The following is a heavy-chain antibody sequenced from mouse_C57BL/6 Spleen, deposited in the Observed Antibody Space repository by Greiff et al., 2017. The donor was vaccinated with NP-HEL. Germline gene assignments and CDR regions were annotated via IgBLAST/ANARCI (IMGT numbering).Heavy chain of an antibody. CDR1: GYAFSSYW. J-gene: IGHJ4*01. D-gene: IGHD1-1*01. V-gene: IGHV1-80*01. CDR2: IYPGDGDT. CDR3: ARCPYYYGSSYDYAMDY. Sequence: VVESGASVKISCKASGYAFSSYWMNWVKQRPGKGLEWIGQIYPGDGDTNYNGKFKGKATLTADKSSSTAYMQLSSLTSEDSAVYFCARCPYYYGSSYDYAMDYWGQGTSVTVSS.